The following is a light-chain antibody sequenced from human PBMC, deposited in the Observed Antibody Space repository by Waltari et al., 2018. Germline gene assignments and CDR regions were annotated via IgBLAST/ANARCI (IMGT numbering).Light chain of an antibody. J-gene: IGLJ3*02. CDR2: YDS. CDR3: QVWDSDDQAV. V-gene: IGLV3-21*01. CDR1: RIGSNS. Sequence: SSVLTQPPSVSVAPGQTAWITCGGNRIGSNSVHWYQQKPGQAPVAVIYYDSGRPSGIPERFSGSNSGNTATLTSSRVEAGDEADYYCQVWDSDDQAVFGGGTKLTVL.